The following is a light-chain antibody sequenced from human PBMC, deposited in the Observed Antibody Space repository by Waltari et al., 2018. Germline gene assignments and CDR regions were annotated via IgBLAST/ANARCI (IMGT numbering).Light chain of an antibody. CDR2: DVN. J-gene: IGLJ1*01. CDR3: CSYTRSSTYV. V-gene: IGLV2-14*01. Sequence: QSALPQPASVSGSPGQSITISCTGTRSDFGTYPHSSWYQQYPGKAPKLMIYDVNKRPSGVSDRFSGSKSGNTASLTISGLQAEDEADYYCCSYTRSSTYVFGTGTQVTVL. CDR1: RSDFGTYPH.